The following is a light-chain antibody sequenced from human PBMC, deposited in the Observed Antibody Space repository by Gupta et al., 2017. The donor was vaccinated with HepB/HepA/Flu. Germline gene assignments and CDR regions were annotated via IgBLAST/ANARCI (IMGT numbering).Light chain of an antibody. CDR3: CAVTGTDNLL. J-gene: IGLJ1*01. V-gene: IGLV2-23*02. Sequence: SALTQPASVSGSPGPSITISCTGTNSDVGNYNLVSWYQRLPAKAAKLMIYEVDKRPSGVANRLSGSKSGSTASLTISVQEVEDEADYYCCAVTGTDNLLFGSGTKVTVL. CDR1: NSDVGNYNL. CDR2: EVD.